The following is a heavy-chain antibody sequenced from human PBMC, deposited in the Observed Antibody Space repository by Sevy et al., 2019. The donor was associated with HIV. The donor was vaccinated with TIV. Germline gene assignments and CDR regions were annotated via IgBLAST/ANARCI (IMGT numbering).Heavy chain of an antibody. J-gene: IGHJ3*02. V-gene: IGHV3-64D*06. CDR3: VKGGLTIFGVVIPGDAFDI. CDR1: GFTFSSYA. Sequence: GGSLRLSCSASGFTFSSYAMHWVRQAPGKGLEYVSAISSNGGSTYYADSVKGRFTISRDNSKNTRYLQMSSLRAEDTAGYYCVKGGLTIFGVVIPGDAFDIWGQGTMVTVSS. CDR2: ISSNGGST. D-gene: IGHD3-3*01.